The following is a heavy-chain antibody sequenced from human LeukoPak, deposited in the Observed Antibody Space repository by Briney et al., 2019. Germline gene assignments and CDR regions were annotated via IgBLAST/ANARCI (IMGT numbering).Heavy chain of an antibody. CDR1: GYTFTGYY. V-gene: IGHV1-2*06. J-gene: IGHJ4*02. CDR3: ARGEYSSSWDHYYFDY. CDR2: INPNSGGT. Sequence: GGSLRLSCAASGYTFTGYYMHWVRQAPGQGLEWMGRINPNSGGTNYAQTFQGRVTMTRDTSITTAYLEVSSLRSDDTAVYYRARGEYSSSWDHYYFDYWGQGTLVTVSS. D-gene: IGHD6-13*01.